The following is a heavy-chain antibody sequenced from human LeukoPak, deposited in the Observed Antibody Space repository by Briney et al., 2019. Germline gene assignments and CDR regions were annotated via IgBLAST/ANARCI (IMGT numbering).Heavy chain of an antibody. CDR3: ARAPEGSGPHGAFDI. Sequence: SETLSLTCTVSGGSISSGDYYWGWIRQPPGKGLEWIGYIYYSGSTYYNPSLKSRVTISVDTSKNQFSPKLSSVTAADTAVYYCARAPEGSGPHGAFDIWGQGTMVTVSS. CDR2: IYYSGST. CDR1: GGSISSGDYY. D-gene: IGHD3-10*01. J-gene: IGHJ3*02. V-gene: IGHV4-30-4*01.